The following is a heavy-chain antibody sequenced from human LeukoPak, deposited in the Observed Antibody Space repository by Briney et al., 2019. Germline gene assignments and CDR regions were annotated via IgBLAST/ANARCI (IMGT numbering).Heavy chain of an antibody. J-gene: IGHJ4*02. Sequence: GGSLRLSCAASGFTFNNYAMSWVRQAPGKGLEWVAAISGSGATTYYGDSVKGRFTIYRDNSKNTLYLQMNSLRADDTAVYYCAKDRANWGHSGDYWGQGTRVTVSS. CDR1: GFTFNNYA. CDR3: AKDRANWGHSGDY. V-gene: IGHV3-23*01. D-gene: IGHD7-27*01. CDR2: ISGSGATT.